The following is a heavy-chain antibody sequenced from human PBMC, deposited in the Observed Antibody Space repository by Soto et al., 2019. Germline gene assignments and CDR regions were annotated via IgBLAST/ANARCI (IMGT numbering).Heavy chain of an antibody. CDR2: INSDGSST. CDR1: GFTFSSYW. J-gene: IGHJ3*02. D-gene: IGHD3-22*01. V-gene: IGHV3-74*01. CDR3: AGGYPFDAFDI. Sequence: PGGSLRLSCAASGFTFSSYWMHWVRQAPGKGLVWVSRINSDGSSTSYADSVKVRFTISRDNAKNTLYLQMNSLRAEDTAVYYCAGGYPFDAFDIWGQGTMVTVSS.